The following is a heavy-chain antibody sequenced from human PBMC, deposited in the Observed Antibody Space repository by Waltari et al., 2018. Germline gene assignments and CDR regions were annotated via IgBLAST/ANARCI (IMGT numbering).Heavy chain of an antibody. CDR1: GFPLSNYW. CDR2: IMTDGREE. CDR3: VRDQWFAFDI. Sequence: EVQLVESGGGLVQPGGSLRPYCAASGFPLSNYWMSWVRQAPGKGPEWVANIMTDGREEYYVDSVRGRFTISRDNAKNSLYLQMNSLRPEDTAVYYCVRDQWFAFDIWGQGTMVTVSS. J-gene: IGHJ3*02. V-gene: IGHV3-7*01. D-gene: IGHD3-22*01.